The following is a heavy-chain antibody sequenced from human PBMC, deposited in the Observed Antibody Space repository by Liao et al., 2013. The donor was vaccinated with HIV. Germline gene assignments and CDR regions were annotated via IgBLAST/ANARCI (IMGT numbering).Heavy chain of an antibody. CDR3: ARRFYYESSGSFPPFFDQ. CDR1: GGSLRGYF. CDR2: IFHGGST. V-gene: IGHV4-34*12. D-gene: IGHD3-22*01. Sequence: QVQLQQWGAGLLKPSETLSLTCDVSGGSLRGYFWSWIRQAPGKGMEWVGEIFHGGSTHYNPSLKSRVTISIHTSKKQFYLKLTSLTTADTAVYYCARRFYYESSGSFPPFFDQWGQGIQVAVS. J-gene: IGHJ4*02.